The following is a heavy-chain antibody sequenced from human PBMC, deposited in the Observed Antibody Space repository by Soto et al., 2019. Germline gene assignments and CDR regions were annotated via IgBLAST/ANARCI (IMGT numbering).Heavy chain of an antibody. Sequence: LGESLKISCKGSGYSFTSYWIGWVRQMPGKGLEWMGIIYPGDSDTRYSPSFQGQVTISADKSISTAYLQWSSLKASDTAMYYCAAGSVVAATYYYYYGMDVWGQGTTVTVSS. CDR1: GYSFTSYW. CDR3: AAGSVVAATYYYYYGMDV. J-gene: IGHJ6*02. V-gene: IGHV5-51*01. CDR2: IYPGDSDT. D-gene: IGHD2-15*01.